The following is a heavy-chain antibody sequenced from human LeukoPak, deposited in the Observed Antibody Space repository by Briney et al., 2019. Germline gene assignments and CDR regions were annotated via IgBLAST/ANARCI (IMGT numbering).Heavy chain of an antibody. CDR3: ARGGFDAFNI. V-gene: IGHV3-69-1*01. CDR2: TNSGRTI. D-gene: IGHD3-16*01. Sequence: SGGSLRLSCAASGFTVSNPYMSWVRQAPGKGLEWGSYTNSGRTIYYADSVKGRFTISRDNANNSLHRQMNSLRDEDTAVYYCARGGFDAFNIWAQETMVTVSS. CDR1: GFTVSNPY. J-gene: IGHJ3*02.